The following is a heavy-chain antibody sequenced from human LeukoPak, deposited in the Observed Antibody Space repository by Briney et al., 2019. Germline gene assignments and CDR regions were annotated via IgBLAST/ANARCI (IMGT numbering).Heavy chain of an antibody. CDR3: ARESLLWFGELFSPYYGMDV. V-gene: IGHV1-2*04. CDR2: INPNSGGT. J-gene: IGHJ6*02. CDR1: GYTFTGYY. Sequence: ASVRVSCKASGYTFTGYYMHWVRQAPGQGLEWMGWINPNSGGTNYAQKFQGWVTMTRDTSISTAYMELSRLRSDDTAVYYCARESLLWFGELFSPYYGMDVWGQGTTVTVSS. D-gene: IGHD3-10*01.